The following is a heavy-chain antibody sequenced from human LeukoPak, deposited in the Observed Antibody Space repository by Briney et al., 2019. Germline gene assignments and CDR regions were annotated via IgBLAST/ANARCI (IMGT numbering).Heavy chain of an antibody. J-gene: IGHJ4*02. Sequence: GGSLRLSCAASGFTFSSYAMSWVRQAPGKGLEWVSAISGSGGSTYYADSVKGRFTISRDNSKNTLYLQMNSLKTEDTAVYYCSLRYCSGTSCPGYWGQGTLVTVSS. CDR3: SLRYCSGTSCPGY. D-gene: IGHD2-8*02. V-gene: IGHV3-23*01. CDR1: GFTFSSYA. CDR2: ISGSGGST.